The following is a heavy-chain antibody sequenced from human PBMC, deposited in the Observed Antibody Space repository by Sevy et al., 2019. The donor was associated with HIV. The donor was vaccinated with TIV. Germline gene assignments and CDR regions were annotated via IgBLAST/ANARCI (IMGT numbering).Heavy chain of an antibody. D-gene: IGHD6-13*01. J-gene: IGHJ5*02. V-gene: IGHV1-2*06. CDR2: INPNSGGT. Sequence: ASVKVSCKASGYTFTGYYMHWVRQAPGQGLEWMGRINPNSGGTNYAQKFQGGVTMTRDTSISTAYMELSRLRSDDTAVYYCARVYSSSWSNWSDPWGQGTLVTVSS. CDR1: GYTFTGYY. CDR3: ARVYSSSWSNWSDP.